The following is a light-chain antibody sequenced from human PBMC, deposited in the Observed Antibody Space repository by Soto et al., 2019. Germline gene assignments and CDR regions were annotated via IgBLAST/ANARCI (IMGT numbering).Light chain of an antibody. J-gene: IGLJ1*01. CDR1: SSNIGAEYD. V-gene: IGLV1-40*01. Sequence: QSVLTQPPSVSGAPGQRVAISCTGSSSNIGAEYDVHWYQQLPGTAPKRLIYGDNNRPSGVPDRFSGSKSGTSASLAITGLQPEDEADYYCQSYDSSLNTFVFGTGTKV. CDR2: GDN. CDR3: QSYDSSLNTFV.